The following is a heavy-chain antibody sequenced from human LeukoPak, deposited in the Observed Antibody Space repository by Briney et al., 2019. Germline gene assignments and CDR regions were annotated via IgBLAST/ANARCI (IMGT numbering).Heavy chain of an antibody. J-gene: IGHJ6*03. CDR1: GYTFSGYY. Sequence: GASVKVSCKASGYTFSGYYMHWVRQAPGQGLEWMGWINPNSGGTNYAQKFQGRVTMTRDTSISTAYMELSRLRSDDTAVYYCARDALERITIFGVVIYPREYYYYYMDVWGKGTTVTVSS. CDR3: ARDALERITIFGVVIYPREYYYYYMDV. D-gene: IGHD3-3*01. CDR2: INPNSGGT. V-gene: IGHV1-2*02.